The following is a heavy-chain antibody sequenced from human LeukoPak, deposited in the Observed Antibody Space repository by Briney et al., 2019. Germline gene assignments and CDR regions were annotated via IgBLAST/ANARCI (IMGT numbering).Heavy chain of an antibody. Sequence: PGGSLRLSCAASGFTFSSYEMNWVRQAPGKGLEWVSYISSSGSTIYYADSVKGRFTISRDNAKNSLYLQMNSLRAEDTAVYYCANHEQYSSSSLGYFDLWGQGTLVTVSS. CDR1: GFTFSSYE. D-gene: IGHD6-6*01. J-gene: IGHJ4*02. V-gene: IGHV3-48*03. CDR2: ISSSGSTI. CDR3: ANHEQYSSSSLGYFDL.